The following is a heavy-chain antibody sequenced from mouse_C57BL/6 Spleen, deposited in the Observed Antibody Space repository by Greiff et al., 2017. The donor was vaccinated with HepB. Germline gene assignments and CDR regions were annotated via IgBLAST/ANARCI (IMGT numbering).Heavy chain of an antibody. CDR1: GFTFSDYG. CDR2: ISSGSSTI. D-gene: IGHD4-1*02. CDR3: ASSQLGTWFAY. V-gene: IGHV5-17*01. Sequence: EVQRVESGGGLVKPGGSLKLSCAASGFTFSDYGMHWVRQAPEKGLEWVAYISSGSSTIYYADTVKGRFTISRDNAKNTLFLQMTSLRSEDTAMYYCASSQLGTWFAYWGQGTLVTVSA. J-gene: IGHJ3*01.